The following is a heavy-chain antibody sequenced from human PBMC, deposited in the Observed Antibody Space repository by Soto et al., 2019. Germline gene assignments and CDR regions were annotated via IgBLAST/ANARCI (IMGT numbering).Heavy chain of an antibody. J-gene: IGHJ4*02. Sequence: PSETLSLTCTVSGGSVSSGSYYWSWIRQPPGKGLEWIGYIYYSGTTHYNPSLKSRVTISVDTSKKQFSLKLTSVTAADTAVYYCQRQTTGDPTFFDYWGRGTLVTVSS. D-gene: IGHD1-1*01. CDR3: QRQTTGDPTFFDY. V-gene: IGHV4-61*01. CDR2: IYYSGTT. CDR1: GGSVSSGSYY.